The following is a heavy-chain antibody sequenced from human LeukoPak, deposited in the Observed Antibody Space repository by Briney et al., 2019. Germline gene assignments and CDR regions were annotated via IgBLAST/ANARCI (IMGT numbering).Heavy chain of an antibody. CDR1: YG. D-gene: IGHD3-22*01. J-gene: IGHJ4*02. Sequence: YGMGGVRQPPGXGVGWGAVIWYDGSNKYYADSVKGRFTISRDNSKNTLYLQMNSLRAEDTAVYYCARDQFSYYDSSGYFSHWGQGTLVTVSS. V-gene: IGHV3-33*01. CDR2: IWYDGSNK. CDR3: ARDQFSYYDSSGYFSH.